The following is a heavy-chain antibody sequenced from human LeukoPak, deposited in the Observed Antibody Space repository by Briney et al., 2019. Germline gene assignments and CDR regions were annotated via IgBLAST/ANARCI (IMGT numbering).Heavy chain of an antibody. V-gene: IGHV3-53*05. CDR3: ARRALTLYHAFDI. CDR2: IYSGGST. J-gene: IGHJ3*02. CDR1: GFTVSRNY. Sequence: GGSLRLSCAASGFTVSRNYMSWVRQAPGKGLEWVSVIYSGGSTDYADSVEGRFTISRDNSKNTLYLQMSSLRAEDTAVYYCARRALTLYHAFDIWGQGTMVTVSS.